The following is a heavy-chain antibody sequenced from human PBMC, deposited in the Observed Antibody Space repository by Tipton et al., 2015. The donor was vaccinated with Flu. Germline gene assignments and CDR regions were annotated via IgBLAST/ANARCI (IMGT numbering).Heavy chain of an antibody. D-gene: IGHD2-2*02. J-gene: IGHJ4*02. CDR3: AAINFGSDY. Sequence: SLRLSCAASGFSVSNNFMNWVRQAPGKGLEWVSLLYTAGSADYANPVKGRFTITRDNSKNTLYLQMNSLGVEDTAVYYCAAINFGSDYWGRGTLVTVSS. V-gene: IGHV3-66*02. CDR2: LYTAGSA. CDR1: GFSVSNNF.